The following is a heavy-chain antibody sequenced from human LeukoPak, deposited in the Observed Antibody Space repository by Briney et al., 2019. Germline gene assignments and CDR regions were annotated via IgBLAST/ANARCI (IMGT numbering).Heavy chain of an antibody. CDR1: GGSISSSNW. CDR2: IYHSGST. J-gene: IGHJ4*02. V-gene: IGHV4-4*02. D-gene: IGHD6-13*01. CDR3: ARGVAAAGQPFYFDY. Sequence: SGTLSLTCAVSGGSISSSNWWSWVRQPPGKGLEWIGEIYHSGSTNYNPSLKSRVTISVDKSKNQFSLKLSSVTAADTAVYYCARGVAAAGQPFYFDYWGQGTLVTVSS.